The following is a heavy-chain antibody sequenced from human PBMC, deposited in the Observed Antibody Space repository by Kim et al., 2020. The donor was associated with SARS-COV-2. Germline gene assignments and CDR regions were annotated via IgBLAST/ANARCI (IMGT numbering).Heavy chain of an antibody. D-gene: IGHD3-22*01. J-gene: IGHJ5*02. V-gene: IGHV4-59*01. CDR2: IYYSGRI. Sequence: SETLSLTCTVSGDSISNYYYGWIRQPPGKGLAWIGDIYYSGRINYNPSLKSRVTISVDTSKNEFSLTLSSVTAADTTVYYCARGRGRDSSWFDPWGQGTLVTVSS. CDR1: GDSISNYY. CDR3: ARGRGRDSSWFDP.